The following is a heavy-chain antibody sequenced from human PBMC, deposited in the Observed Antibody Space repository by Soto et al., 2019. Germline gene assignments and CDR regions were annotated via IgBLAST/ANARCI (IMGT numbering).Heavy chain of an antibody. CDR3: ARVLDSSGYYPQGAFDI. CDR1: GGTFSSYA. D-gene: IGHD3-22*01. CDR2: IIPIFVTA. V-gene: IGHV1-69*13. Sequence: RASVKVSCKASGGTFSSYAISWVRQAPGQGLEWMGGIIPIFVTANYAQKFQGRVTITADESTSTAYMELGSLRSEDTAVYYCARVLDSSGYYPQGAFDIWGQGTMVTVSS. J-gene: IGHJ3*02.